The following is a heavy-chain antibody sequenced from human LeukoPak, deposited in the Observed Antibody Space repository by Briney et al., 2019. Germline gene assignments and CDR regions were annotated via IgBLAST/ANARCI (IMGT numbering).Heavy chain of an antibody. J-gene: IGHJ4*02. V-gene: IGHV1-46*01. CDR1: GYTFTSYY. CDR2: INPSGGST. Sequence: ASVKVSCKASGYTFTSYYMHWVRQAPGQGLEWMGIINPSGGSTSYAQKFQGRVTMTRDTSTSTVYMELSSLGSEDTAVYYCARDYGDYVYDYWGQGTLVTVSS. D-gene: IGHD4-17*01. CDR3: ARDYGDYVYDY.